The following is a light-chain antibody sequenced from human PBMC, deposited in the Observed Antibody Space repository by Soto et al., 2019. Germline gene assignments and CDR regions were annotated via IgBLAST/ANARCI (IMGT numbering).Light chain of an antibody. CDR2: VTS. CDR3: QQYGTAPLT. J-gene: IGKJ4*01. V-gene: IGKV3-20*01. CDR1: QSIAANY. Sequence: EIVLTQSPGSLSLSPGERATLSCRASQSIAANYLAWYQQKPGQAPRLLIYVTSSRATGIPDRFSGSGSGTDFTLTIRRLEPEDFAVYYCQQYGTAPLTFGGGNKVDIK.